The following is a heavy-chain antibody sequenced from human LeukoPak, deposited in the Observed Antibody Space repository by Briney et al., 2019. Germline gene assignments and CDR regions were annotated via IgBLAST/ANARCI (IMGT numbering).Heavy chain of an antibody. V-gene: IGHV1-46*01. CDR1: GYTFTSYY. D-gene: IGHD6-13*01. Sequence: ASVKVSCKASGYTFTSYYMHWVRQAPGQGLEWMGIINPSGGSTSYAQKFQGRVTMTRDMSTSTVYMELSSLRSEDTAVYYCARDPNSSSWPNWFDPWGQGTLVTVSS. J-gene: IGHJ5*02. CDR2: INPSGGST. CDR3: ARDPNSSSWPNWFDP.